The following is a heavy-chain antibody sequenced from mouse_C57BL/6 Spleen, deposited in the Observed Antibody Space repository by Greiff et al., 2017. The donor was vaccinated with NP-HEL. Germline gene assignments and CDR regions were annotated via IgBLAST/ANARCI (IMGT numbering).Heavy chain of an antibody. CDR1: GYTFTDYY. CDR3: ARRENYYGSSYFDY. V-gene: IGHV1-19*01. J-gene: IGHJ2*01. Sequence: EVQLQQSGPELVKPGASVKMSCKASGYTFTDYYMNWVKQSHGKSLEWIGVINPYNGGTSYNQKFKGKATLTVDKSSSTAYMELNSLTSEDSAVYYCARRENYYGSSYFDYWGQGTTLTVSS. CDR2: INPYNGGT. D-gene: IGHD1-1*01.